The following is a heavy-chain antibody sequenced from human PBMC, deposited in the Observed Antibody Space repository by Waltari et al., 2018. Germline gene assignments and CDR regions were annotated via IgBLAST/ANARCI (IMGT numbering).Heavy chain of an antibody. CDR2: RKPNSGRA. J-gene: IGHJ4*02. V-gene: IGHV1-8*01. CDR3: ARGSRLGSGTFFPTATDN. Sequence: QVQLVQSGAEVKEPGASVKVSCKASGYTFSTYDINWVRQATGQGLEWMGWRKPNSGRAGYAPKFPRGDTMTRDTSISTAYMELSSLRSDDTAVYYCARGSRLGSGTFFPTATDNWAQGTPVTVSS. D-gene: IGHD3-10*01. CDR1: GYTFSTYD.